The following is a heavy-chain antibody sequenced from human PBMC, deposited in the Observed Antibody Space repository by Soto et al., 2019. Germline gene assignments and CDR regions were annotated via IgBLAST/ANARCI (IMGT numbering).Heavy chain of an antibody. D-gene: IGHD4-17*01. CDR1: GWTFTRYD. CDR3: AYARTAFDI. CDR2: MNPNSGNT. V-gene: IGHV1-8*01. J-gene: IGHJ3*02. Sequence: VKDSCKACGWTFTRYDFNWVRQATGQGLEWMGWMNPNSGNTGYAQKFQGRVTMNRNIYISTDYMELSSLRSEDTAVYYCAYARTAFDIWGQGTMVTVSS.